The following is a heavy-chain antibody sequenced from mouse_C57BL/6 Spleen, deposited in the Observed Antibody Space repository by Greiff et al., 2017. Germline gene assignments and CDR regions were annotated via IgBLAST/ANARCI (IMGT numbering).Heavy chain of an antibody. Sequence: VQLKQSGPVLVKPGASVTMSCKASGYTFTDYYMNWVKQSHGKSLEWIGVINPYNGGTSYNQKFKGKATLTVDKSYSTAYMELNSLTSEDSSVYYCAYDYDGGYWGQGTTLTVSS. CDR3: AYDYDGGY. V-gene: IGHV1-19*01. CDR1: GYTFTDYY. CDR2: INPYNGGT. J-gene: IGHJ2*01. D-gene: IGHD2-4*01.